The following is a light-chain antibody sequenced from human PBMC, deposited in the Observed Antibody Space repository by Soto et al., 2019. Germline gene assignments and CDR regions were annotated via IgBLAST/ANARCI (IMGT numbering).Light chain of an antibody. V-gene: IGLV2-14*02. CDR2: EGS. CDR3: SSYTSSSTLGV. J-gene: IGLJ3*02. CDR1: SSDVGSYNL. Sequence: QSVLTQPASVSGSPGQSITISCTGTSSDVGSYNLVSWYQHHPGKAPKLLIFEGSKRPSGVSYRFSGSKSGNTASLTISGLQAEDEADYYCSSYTSSSTLGVFGGGTKLTVL.